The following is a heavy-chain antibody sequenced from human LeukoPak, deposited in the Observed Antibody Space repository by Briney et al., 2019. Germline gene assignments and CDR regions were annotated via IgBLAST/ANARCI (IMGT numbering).Heavy chain of an antibody. CDR1: GFTFREYS. CDR2: IRSNGGDT. D-gene: IGHD2-15*01. V-gene: IGHV3-23*01. CDR3: AKGGYTTWFDP. J-gene: IGHJ5*02. Sequence: GGSLRLSCAASGFTFREYSMSWVRQAPGKGLEWVSNIRSNGGDTYYTDSVKGRFTISRDNSKSTLYLEMNSLRAEDTAVYYCAKGGYTTWFDPWGQGTLVTVSS.